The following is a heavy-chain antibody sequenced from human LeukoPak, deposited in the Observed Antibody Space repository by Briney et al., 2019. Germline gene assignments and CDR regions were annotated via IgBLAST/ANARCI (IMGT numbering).Heavy chain of an antibody. D-gene: IGHD3-16*01. Sequence: SETLSLTCTVSGGSISTYYWGWIRQPPGKGLEWIGSIYYSGSTYYNPSLKSRVTISVDTSKNQFSLKLSSVTAADTAVYYCASLRGGHHFDYWGQGTLVTVSS. J-gene: IGHJ4*02. CDR1: GGSISTYY. CDR2: IYYSGST. CDR3: ASLRGGHHFDY. V-gene: IGHV4-39*01.